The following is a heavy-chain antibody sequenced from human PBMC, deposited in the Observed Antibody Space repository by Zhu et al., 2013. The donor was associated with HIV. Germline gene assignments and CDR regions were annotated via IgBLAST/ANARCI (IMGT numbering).Heavy chain of an antibody. J-gene: IGHJ6*02. CDR3: AKRGPSSTSYYYYGMDV. CDR2: ISGSGGST. V-gene: IGHV3-23*01. CDR1: GFTFSSYA. Sequence: EVQLLESGGGLVQPGGSLRLSCAASGFTFSSYAMSWVRQAPGKGLEWVSAISGSGGSTYYADSVKGRFTISRDNSKNTLYLQMNSLRAEDTAVYYCAKRGPSSTSYYYYGMDVWGQGPRVTVSS. D-gene: IGHD2-2*01.